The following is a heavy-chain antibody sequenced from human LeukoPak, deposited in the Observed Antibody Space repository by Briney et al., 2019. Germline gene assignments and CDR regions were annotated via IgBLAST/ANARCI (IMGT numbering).Heavy chain of an antibody. Sequence: PGRSLRLSCAASGFTFDDYAMHWVRQAPGKGLEWVSGISWNSGSIGYADSVKGRFTISRDKAKNSLYLQMNSLRAEDTALYYCAKGYYGGHDYWGQGTLVTVSS. CDR2: ISWNSGSI. CDR3: AKGYYGGHDY. J-gene: IGHJ4*02. D-gene: IGHD3-3*01. V-gene: IGHV3-9*01. CDR1: GFTFDDYA.